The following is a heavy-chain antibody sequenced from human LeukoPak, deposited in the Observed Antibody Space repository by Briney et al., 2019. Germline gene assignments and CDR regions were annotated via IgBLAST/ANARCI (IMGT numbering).Heavy chain of an antibody. Sequence: GGSLRLSCAASGFTFSSYAMSWVRQAPGKGLEWGPAISGSGGSTYYADSVKGRFTISRDNSKYTLYLQMNSLRAEDTAVYYCAKVTTYYYDSSGYLNYYYMDVWGKGTTVTVSS. CDR2: ISGSGGST. J-gene: IGHJ6*03. CDR3: AKVTTYYYDSSGYLNYYYMDV. V-gene: IGHV3-23*01. CDR1: GFTFSSYA. D-gene: IGHD3-22*01.